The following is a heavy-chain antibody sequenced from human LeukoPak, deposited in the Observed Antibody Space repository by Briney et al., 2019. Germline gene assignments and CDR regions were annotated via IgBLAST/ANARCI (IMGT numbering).Heavy chain of an antibody. J-gene: IGHJ4*02. V-gene: IGHV4-31*03. Sequence: SETLSLTCTVSGASISSGGYYWSWIRQHPGKGLEWIGYIYYTGSTYYNPSLRSRIFISVDTARNQFSLQLRSVTATDTAVYYCASHCSGGTCYRYFFDYWGQGTQVTVSS. CDR2: IYYTGST. D-gene: IGHD2-15*01. CDR1: GASISSGGYY. CDR3: ASHCSGGTCYRYFFDY.